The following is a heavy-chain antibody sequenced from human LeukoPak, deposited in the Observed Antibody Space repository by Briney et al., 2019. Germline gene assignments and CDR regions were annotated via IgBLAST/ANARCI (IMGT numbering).Heavy chain of an antibody. J-gene: IGHJ4*02. CDR3: AHSGIPDGVQTVAGLLAFDY. CDR2: IYWNDDK. CDR1: GFSLSTSGVG. D-gene: IGHD6-19*01. V-gene: IGHV2-5*01. Sequence: SGPTLVKPTQTLTLTCTFSGFSLSTSGVGVGWIRQPPGKALEWLALIYWNDDKRYSPSLKSRLTITKDTSKNQVVLTMTNMDPVDTATYYCAHSGIPDGVQTVAGLLAFDYWGQGTLVTVSS.